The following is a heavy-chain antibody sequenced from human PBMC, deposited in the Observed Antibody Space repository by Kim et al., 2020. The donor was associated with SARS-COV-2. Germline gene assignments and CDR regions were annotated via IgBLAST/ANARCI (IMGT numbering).Heavy chain of an antibody. CDR1: GFTFSDYY. V-gene: IGHV3-11*01. CDR2: ISSSGSTI. CDR3: ARGGWSGYYTYYYYGMDV. J-gene: IGHJ6*02. D-gene: IGHD3-3*01. Sequence: GGSLRLSCAASGFTFSDYYMSWIRQAPGKGLEWVSYISSSGSTIYYADSVKGRFTISRDNAKNSLYLQMNSLRAEDTAVYYCARGGWSGYYTYYYYGMDVWGRGTTVTVSS.